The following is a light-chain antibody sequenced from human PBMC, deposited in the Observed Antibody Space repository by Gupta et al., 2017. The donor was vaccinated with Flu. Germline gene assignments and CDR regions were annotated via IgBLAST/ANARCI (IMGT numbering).Light chain of an antibody. J-gene: IGLJ2*01. V-gene: IGLV3-1*01. CDR3: QAWDSSTVV. CDR2: QDS. CDR1: KLGDKY. Sequence: SYDLILPPSVYVAPGKTASITGSGDKLGDKYACWYQQKPGQTPVLVIYQDSKRPSGIPERFSGSNSGNTATLTISGTQAMDEADYYCQAWDSSTVVFGGGTKLTVL.